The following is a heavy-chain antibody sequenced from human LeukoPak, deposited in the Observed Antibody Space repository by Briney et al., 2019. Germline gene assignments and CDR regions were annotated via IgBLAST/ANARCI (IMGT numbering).Heavy chain of an antibody. CDR3: AKGSSGYFADL. D-gene: IGHD3-22*01. CDR1: GVTFSDSA. CDR2: ISNDGGGT. Sequence: GGFLRLSCAASGVTFSDSAMTWVRQAPGKGLEWVSAISNDGGGTQYADFVEGRFTISRDNSKNTLFLQMSSLRAEDTALYYCAKGSSGYFADLWGQGTLVTVSS. J-gene: IGHJ5*02. V-gene: IGHV3-23*01.